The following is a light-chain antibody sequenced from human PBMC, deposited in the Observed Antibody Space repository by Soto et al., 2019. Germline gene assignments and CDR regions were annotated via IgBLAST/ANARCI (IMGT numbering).Light chain of an antibody. Sequence: DIQMTQSPSTLSASVGDRVTITCRASQSISSWLAWYQQKPGKAPKLLIYKASSLETGVPSRFXGSGSGTEFTLIISSLQPDDCASYYCQQYGSSSPWTFGQGTKVEIK. V-gene: IGKV1-5*03. CDR2: KAS. J-gene: IGKJ1*01. CDR1: QSISSW. CDR3: QQYGSSSPWT.